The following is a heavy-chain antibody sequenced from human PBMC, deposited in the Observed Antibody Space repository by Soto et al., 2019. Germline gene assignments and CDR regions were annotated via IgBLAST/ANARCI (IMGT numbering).Heavy chain of an antibody. V-gene: IGHV1-18*01. CDR1: GYTFTSYG. CDR2: ISAYNGNT. CDR3: ASYHLNSYYYGMDV. Sequence: QVQLVQSGAEVKKPGASVKVSCKASGYTFTSYGISWVRQAPGQGLERMGWISAYNGNTDYAQKLQGRVTMTTDTSTSTAYMELRSLRSDDTAVYYCASYHLNSYYYGMDVWGEGTTVTVSS. J-gene: IGHJ6*04.